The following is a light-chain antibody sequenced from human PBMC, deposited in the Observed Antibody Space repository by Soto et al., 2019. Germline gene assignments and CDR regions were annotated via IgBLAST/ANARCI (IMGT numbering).Light chain of an antibody. CDR3: SSYTSSSTPYV. J-gene: IGLJ1*01. V-gene: IGLV2-14*01. CDR1: SSDVGGYNY. CDR2: DVT. Sequence: ALNQPASGTGVPGQAITITCTGTSSDVGGYNYVSWYQQHPVKAPKLMIYDVTNRPSGVSDRFSGSKSGNTASLTISGLQAEDEADYYCSSYTSSSTPYVFGTGTKVTVL.